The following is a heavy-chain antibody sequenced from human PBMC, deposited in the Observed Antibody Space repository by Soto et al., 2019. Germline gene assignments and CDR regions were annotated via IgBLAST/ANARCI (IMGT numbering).Heavy chain of an antibody. D-gene: IGHD3-3*01. Sequence: PSETLSLTCTVSDGSISRSAFYWGWIRQHPGKGLEWIGYIYYSGSTYYNPSLKSRVTISVDTSKNQFSLKLSSVTAADTAVYYCARDRYDFYFDYWGQGTLVTVSS. CDR2: IYYSGST. J-gene: IGHJ4*02. V-gene: IGHV4-31*03. CDR1: DGSISRSAFY. CDR3: ARDRYDFYFDY.